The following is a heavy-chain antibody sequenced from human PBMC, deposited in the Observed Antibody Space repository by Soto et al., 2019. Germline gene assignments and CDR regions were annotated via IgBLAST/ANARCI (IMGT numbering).Heavy chain of an antibody. CDR3: ARPGCTNGVCTKIDY. J-gene: IGHJ4*02. CDR2: IYPVDSDT. V-gene: IGHV5-51*01. D-gene: IGHD2-8*01. Sequence: GESLKISCKGSGYSFTSYWIGWVRQSPGKCLEWMGIIYPVDSDTRYSPPFHGQVTISADKSISTAYLQWSSLKAPDTAMYYCARPGCTNGVCTKIDYWGQGTLVTVSS. CDR1: GYSFTSYW.